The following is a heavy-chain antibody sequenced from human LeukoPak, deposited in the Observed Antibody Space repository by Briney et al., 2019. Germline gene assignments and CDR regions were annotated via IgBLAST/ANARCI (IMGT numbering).Heavy chain of an antibody. CDR3: ARGRTVAGPYKWFDP. CDR2: IYYSGST. CDR1: GGSVSDYY. D-gene: IGHD6-19*01. J-gene: IGHJ5*02. Sequence: SETLSLTCTISGGSVSDYYWSWIRQPPGKGLEWIGSIYYSGSTYYNPSLKSRVTISVDTSKNQFSLKLSSVTAADTAVYYCARGRTVAGPYKWFDPWGQGTLVTVSS. V-gene: IGHV4-59*02.